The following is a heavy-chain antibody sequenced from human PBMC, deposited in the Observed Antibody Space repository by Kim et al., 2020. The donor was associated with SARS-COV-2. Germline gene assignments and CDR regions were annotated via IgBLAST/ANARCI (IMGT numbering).Heavy chain of an antibody. CDR2: ISSSSSYI. V-gene: IGHV3-21*01. CDR3: ARDPPYYDSSAEGYFDY. CDR1: GFTFSSYS. Sequence: GGSLRLSCAASGFTFSSYSMNWVRQAPGKGLEWVSSISSSSSYIYYADSVKGRFTISRDNAKNSLYLQMNSLRAEDTAVYYCARDPPYYDSSAEGYFDYWGQGTLVTVSS. J-gene: IGHJ4*02. D-gene: IGHD3-22*01.